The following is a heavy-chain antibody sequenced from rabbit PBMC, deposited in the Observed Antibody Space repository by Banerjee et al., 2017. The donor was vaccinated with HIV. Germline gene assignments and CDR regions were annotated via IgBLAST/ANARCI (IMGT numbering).Heavy chain of an antibody. V-gene: IGHV1S39*01. J-gene: IGHJ2*01. D-gene: IGHD8-1*01. CDR1: GFDFNSYA. Sequence: QEQLVESGGGLVQPGGSLKLSCKASGFDFNSYAVTWVRQAPGKGLEWIGYIDLVFGNTYYASWVNGRFTISKTSSTTVTLQMTSLTAADTATYFCARDHSAGSSYYRGAFDPWGQGTLVTVS. CDR2: IDLVFGNT. CDR3: ARDHSAGSSYYRGAFDP.